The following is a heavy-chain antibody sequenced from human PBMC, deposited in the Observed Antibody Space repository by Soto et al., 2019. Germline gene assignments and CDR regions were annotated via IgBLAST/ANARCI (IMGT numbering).Heavy chain of an antibody. J-gene: IGHJ4*02. CDR1: GGSISSGGYY. V-gene: IGHV4-31*03. D-gene: IGHD3-9*01. Sequence: QVQLQESGPGLVKPSQTLSLTCTVSGGSISSGGYYWSWIRQHPGKGLEWIGYIYYSGSTYYNPSLKSRVTLSVDTSKNQLSLKLSSVTAADTAVYYCARGHPNYDILTGYYVEVYYFDYWGQGTLVTVSS. CDR2: IYYSGST. CDR3: ARGHPNYDILTGYYVEVYYFDY.